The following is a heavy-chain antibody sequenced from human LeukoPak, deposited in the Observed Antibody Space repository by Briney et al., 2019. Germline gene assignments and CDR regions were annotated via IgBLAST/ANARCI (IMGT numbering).Heavy chain of an antibody. J-gene: IGHJ6*03. D-gene: IGHD6-19*01. V-gene: IGHV3-48*03. Sequence: GGSLRLSCAASGFTFSSYEMNWVRQAPGKGLEWVSYISSSGSTIYYADSVKGRFTISRDNAKNSLYLQMNSLRAEDTAVYYCAREQSHLSYYYYMDVWGKGTTVTVSS. CDR1: GFTFSSYE. CDR3: AREQSHLSYYYYMDV. CDR2: ISSSGSTI.